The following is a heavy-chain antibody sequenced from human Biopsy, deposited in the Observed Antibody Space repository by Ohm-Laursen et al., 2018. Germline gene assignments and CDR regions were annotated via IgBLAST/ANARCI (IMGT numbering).Heavy chain of an antibody. D-gene: IGHD2-15*01. Sequence: SVKVSCKASGYTFAGYYLHWVRQAPGHGLEWMGWIDPNSGNANYAQSFQGRLTVTRDTSITTAYMELTSLTSDDTAIYYCARVPAYPSIDGYYGLDLRGQGTTVIVSS. CDR1: GYTFAGYY. V-gene: IGHV1-2*02. CDR2: IDPNSGNA. J-gene: IGHJ6*02. CDR3: ARVPAYPSIDGYYGLDL.